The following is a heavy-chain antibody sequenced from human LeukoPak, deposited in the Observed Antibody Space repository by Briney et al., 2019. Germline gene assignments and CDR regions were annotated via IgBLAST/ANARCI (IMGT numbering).Heavy chain of an antibody. CDR2: IYYSGST. CDR3: ARRNYYGSGSYSWFDP. D-gene: IGHD3-10*01. V-gene: IGHV4-59*01. CDR1: GGCISSYY. J-gene: IGHJ5*02. Sequence: SETLSLTCTVSGGCISSYYWSWIRQPPGKGLEWIGYIYYSGSTNYNPSLKSRVTISVDTSKNQFSLKLSSVTAADTAVYYCARRNYYGSGSYSWFDPWGQGTLVTVSS.